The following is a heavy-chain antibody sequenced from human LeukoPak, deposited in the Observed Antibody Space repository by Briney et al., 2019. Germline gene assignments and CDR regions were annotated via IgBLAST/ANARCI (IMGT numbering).Heavy chain of an antibody. CDR3: ARYSSGWYDY. Sequence: SETLSLTCTVSGGSISSYYWNWIRRPPGKALEWVGFIYPGGSTDYNPSLKSRVTISVDTSKNQFSLKLSSVTAADTGVYYCARYSSGWYDYWGQGTLVTVSS. V-gene: IGHV4-4*09. CDR1: GGSISSYY. D-gene: IGHD6-19*01. CDR2: IYPGGST. J-gene: IGHJ4*02.